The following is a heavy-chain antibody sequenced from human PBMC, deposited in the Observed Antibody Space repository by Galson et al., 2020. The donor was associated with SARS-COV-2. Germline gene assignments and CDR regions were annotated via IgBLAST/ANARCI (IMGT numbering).Heavy chain of an antibody. CDR3: AKLALLGGADY. V-gene: IGHV3-23*01. Sequence: GGSLRLSCAASGFTFSSYAMSWVRQAPGKGLEWVSAISGSGGSTYYADSVKGRFTTSRDNSKNTLYLQMNRLSAEDTAVYYCAKLALLGGADYWGQGTLVTVSS. D-gene: IGHD7-27*01. J-gene: IGHJ4*02. CDR2: ISGSGGST. CDR1: GFTFSSYA.